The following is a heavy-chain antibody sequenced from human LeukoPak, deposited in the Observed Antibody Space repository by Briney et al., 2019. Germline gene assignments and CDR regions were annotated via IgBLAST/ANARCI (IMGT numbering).Heavy chain of an antibody. J-gene: IGHJ4*02. CDR1: GFTFSDYY. Sequence: GGSLRLSCAASGFTFSDYYMSWIRQAPGKGLEWVSYISSSGSTIYYADSVKGRFTISRDNAKNSLYLQMNSLRAEDTAVYYCASKNYYDSSGYYSDYWGQGTLVTVSS. V-gene: IGHV3-11*01. CDR2: ISSSGSTI. D-gene: IGHD3-22*01. CDR3: ASKNYYDSSGYYSDY.